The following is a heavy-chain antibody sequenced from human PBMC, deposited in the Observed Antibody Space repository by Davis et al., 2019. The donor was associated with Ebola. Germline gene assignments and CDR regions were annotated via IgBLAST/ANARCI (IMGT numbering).Heavy chain of an antibody. J-gene: IGHJ4*02. Sequence: MPSETLSLTCTVSGGSISSYYWSWIRQPPGKGLEWIGYIYYSGSTNYNPSLKSRVTISVDTSKNQFSLKLSSVTAADTAVYYCARDSYYYDSSGLDYWGQGTLVTVSS. D-gene: IGHD3-22*01. CDR3: ARDSYYYDSSGLDY. V-gene: IGHV4-59*01. CDR1: GGSISSYY. CDR2: IYYSGST.